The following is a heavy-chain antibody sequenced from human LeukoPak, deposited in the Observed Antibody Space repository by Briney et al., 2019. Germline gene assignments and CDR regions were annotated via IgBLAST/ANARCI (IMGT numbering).Heavy chain of an antibody. J-gene: IGHJ4*02. CDR1: GGTFSSYA. CDR3: ARDTSVAGYFDY. Sequence: SVKVSCKASGGTFSSYAISWVRQAPGQGLEWMGRIIPILGIANYAQKFQGKVTITADKSTSTAYMELSSLRSEDTAVYYCARDTSVAGYFDYWGQGTLVTVSS. V-gene: IGHV1-69*04. D-gene: IGHD6-19*01. CDR2: IIPILGIA.